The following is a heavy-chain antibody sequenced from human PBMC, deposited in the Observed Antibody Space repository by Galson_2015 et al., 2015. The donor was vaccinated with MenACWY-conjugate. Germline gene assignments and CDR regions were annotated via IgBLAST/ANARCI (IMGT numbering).Heavy chain of an antibody. CDR3: ARHPPGGRGMDV. Sequence: QSGAEVKQPGESLTISCKGSGYYLTSYWIAWVRQIPGKGLEWMGLIDPVDSNTRYSPSFQGQVTISADKSISTAYLQWTSLRASDTAMYYCARHPPGGRGMDVWGQGTTVTVSS. D-gene: IGHD1-26*01. J-gene: IGHJ6*02. CDR1: GYYLTSYW. V-gene: IGHV5-51*01. CDR2: IDPVDSNT.